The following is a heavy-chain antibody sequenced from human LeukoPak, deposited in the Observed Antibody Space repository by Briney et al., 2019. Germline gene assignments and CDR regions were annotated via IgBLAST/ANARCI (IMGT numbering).Heavy chain of an antibody. Sequence: GGSLRLSCAASGFTFSTYAMSWVRQAPGKGLEWVSGISNSGGNTYYADSVKGRFTISRDNSKNTLDLQMNSLRAEDTAVYYCARDLSIAAAEYYYGMDVWGQGTTVTVSS. CDR3: ARDLSIAAAEYYYGMDV. D-gene: IGHD6-13*01. J-gene: IGHJ6*02. CDR2: ISNSGGNT. V-gene: IGHV3-23*01. CDR1: GFTFSTYA.